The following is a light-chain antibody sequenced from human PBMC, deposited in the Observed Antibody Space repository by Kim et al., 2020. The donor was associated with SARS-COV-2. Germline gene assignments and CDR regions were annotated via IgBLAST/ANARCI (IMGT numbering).Light chain of an antibody. J-gene: IGLJ3*02. CDR3: HSYDSINQV. CDR1: SGTIADNY. V-gene: IGLV6-57*01. Sequence: NFMLTQPHSVSESPGKTVTISCTRSSGTIADNYVQWYQQRPGSSPTTVIFENNRRPSGVPDRFSGSIDSSSNSASLTISGLKTEDEADYYCHSYDSINQVFGGGTQLTVL. CDR2: ENN.